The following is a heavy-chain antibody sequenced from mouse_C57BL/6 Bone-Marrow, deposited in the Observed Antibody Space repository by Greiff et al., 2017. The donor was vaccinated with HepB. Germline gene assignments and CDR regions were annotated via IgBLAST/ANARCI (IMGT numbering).Heavy chain of an antibody. CDR3: ASNYGSSYGGFAY. CDR1: GYSFTSYY. D-gene: IGHD1-1*01. CDR2: IYPGSGNT. V-gene: IGHV1-66*01. J-gene: IGHJ3*01. Sequence: QVQLQQSGPELVKPGASVKISCKASGYSFTSYYIHWVKQRPGQGLEWIGWIYPGSGNTKYNEKFKGKATLTADTSSSTAYMQLSSLTSEDSAVYYCASNYGSSYGGFAYWGQGTLVTVSA.